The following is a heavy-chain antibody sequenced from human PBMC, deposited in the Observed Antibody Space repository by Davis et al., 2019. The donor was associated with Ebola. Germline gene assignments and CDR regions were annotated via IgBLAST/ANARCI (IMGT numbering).Heavy chain of an antibody. J-gene: IGHJ6*02. Sequence: GESLKISCKGSGYSFTSYWISWVRQMPGKGLEWMGRIDPSDSYTNYSPSFQGHVTISADKSISTAYLQWSSLKASDTAMYYCARLPDIVATIGITGTTNYYYGMDVRGQGTTVTVSS. CDR1: GYSFTSYW. V-gene: IGHV5-10-1*01. CDR2: IDPSDSYT. D-gene: IGHD5-12*01. CDR3: ARLPDIVATIGITGTTNYYYGMDV.